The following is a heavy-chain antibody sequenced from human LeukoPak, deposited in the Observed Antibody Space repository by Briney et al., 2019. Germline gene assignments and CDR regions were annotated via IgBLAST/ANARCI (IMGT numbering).Heavy chain of an antibody. V-gene: IGHV3-30*03. CDR3: ARDCSGSYSPLYYYYMDV. D-gene: IGHD1-26*01. CDR2: ISYDGSNK. Sequence: GGSLRLSCAASGFTFSSYGMHWVRQAPGKGLEWVAVISYDGSNKYYADSVKGRLTISRDNSKNTLYLQMNSLRAEDTAVYYCARDCSGSYSPLYYYYMDVWGKGTTVTVSS. J-gene: IGHJ6*03. CDR1: GFTFSSYG.